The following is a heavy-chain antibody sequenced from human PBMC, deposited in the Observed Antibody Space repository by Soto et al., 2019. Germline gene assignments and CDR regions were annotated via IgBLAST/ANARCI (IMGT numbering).Heavy chain of an antibody. CDR3: AKHLGISSRSMDV. J-gene: IGHJ6*02. Sequence: GGSLRLSCAASGFIFSSYAMTWVRQAPGKGLEWVSGISGSAASTYYADSVKGRFTISRDNSKNTLYLQMNSLRAEDTAIYYCAKHLGISSRSMDVWGQGTTVTVSS. CDR1: GFIFSSYA. V-gene: IGHV3-23*01. D-gene: IGHD6-13*01. CDR2: ISGSAAST.